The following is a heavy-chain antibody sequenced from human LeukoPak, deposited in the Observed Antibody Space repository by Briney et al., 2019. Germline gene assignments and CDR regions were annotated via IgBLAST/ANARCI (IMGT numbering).Heavy chain of an antibody. CDR1: GYTFTSYD. CDR2: MNPDSGNT. J-gene: IGHJ4*02. D-gene: IGHD6-19*01. Sequence: ALVKVSCKASGYTFTSYDINWVRQATGQGLEWMGWMNPDSGNTGYAQKFQGRVTMTRNTSISTAYMELSSLRSEDTAVYYCARGRYSSGWPADDYWGQGTLVTVSS. CDR3: ARGRYSSGWPADDY. V-gene: IGHV1-8*01.